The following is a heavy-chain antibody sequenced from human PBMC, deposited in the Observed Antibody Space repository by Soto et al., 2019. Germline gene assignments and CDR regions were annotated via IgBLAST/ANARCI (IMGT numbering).Heavy chain of an antibody. Sequence: GGFLRLSCAASGFTLSSNAMTWVRQAPGKGLEWVSTVTGGGDITYYADSVKGRFTISRDTSKNTLHLQMNSLRAEDTAIYYCARSLGTSYYAAIDYWGQGTQVTVSS. D-gene: IGHD2-2*01. CDR1: GFTLSSNA. CDR3: ARSLGTSYYAAIDY. CDR2: VTGGGDIT. V-gene: IGHV3-23*01. J-gene: IGHJ4*02.